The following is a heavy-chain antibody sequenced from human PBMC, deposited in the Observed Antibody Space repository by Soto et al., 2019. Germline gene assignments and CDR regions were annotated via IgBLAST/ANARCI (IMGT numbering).Heavy chain of an antibody. CDR3: ARRGGLGSGYYPTAPDV. D-gene: IGHD3-3*01. J-gene: IGHJ6*02. CDR1: GYSFTSYW. Sequence: PGESLKISCKGSGYSFTSYWISWVRQMPGKGLEWMGRIDPSDSYTNYSPSFQGHVTISADKSISTAYLQWSSLKASDTAMYYCARRGGLGSGYYPTAPDVWGQGTTVTVSS. CDR2: IDPSDSYT. V-gene: IGHV5-10-1*01.